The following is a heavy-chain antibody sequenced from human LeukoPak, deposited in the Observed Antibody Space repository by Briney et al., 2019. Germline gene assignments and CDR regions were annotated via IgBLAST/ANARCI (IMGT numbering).Heavy chain of an antibody. CDR2: ISTNGGST. Sequence: GGSLRLSCAASGFTFSSYAMHWVRQAPGKGLEYVSGISTNGGSTNYANSVKGRFTTSRDNSKNTLYLQMGSLRAEDMAVYYCARDHGSGSYSDYWGQGTLVTVSS. CDR3: ARDHGSGSYSDY. V-gene: IGHV3-64*01. D-gene: IGHD1-26*01. J-gene: IGHJ4*02. CDR1: GFTFSSYA.